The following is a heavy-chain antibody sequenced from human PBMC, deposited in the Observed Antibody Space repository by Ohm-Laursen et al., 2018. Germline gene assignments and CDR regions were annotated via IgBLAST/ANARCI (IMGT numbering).Heavy chain of an antibody. CDR2: INPNSGGT. CDR1: GYTFTGYY. Sequence: GASVKVSCKASGYTFTGYYMHWVRQAPGQGLEWMGWINPNSGGTNYAQKFQGRVTMTRDTSISTAYMELSRLRSDDTAVYYCARAFGYCSSTSCYRIMALGYWGQGTLVTVSS. D-gene: IGHD2-2*03. J-gene: IGHJ4*02. V-gene: IGHV1-2*02. CDR3: ARAFGYCSSTSCYRIMALGY.